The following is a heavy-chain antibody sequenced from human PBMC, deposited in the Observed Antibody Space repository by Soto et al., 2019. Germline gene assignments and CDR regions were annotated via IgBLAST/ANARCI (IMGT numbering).Heavy chain of an antibody. CDR1: RDTFTGYY. J-gene: IGHJ3*02. V-gene: IGHV1-2*02. CDR2: INPNSGGP. CDR3: ARARSPDAFDI. Sequence: HVHLVQSGAEVKKPGASVKVSCKASRDTFTGYYMHWVRQAPGQGLEWIGWINPNSGGPNYAQKFQGRVTMPRNPSISTVYMEMSRRRSDYTALYYCARARSPDAFDIWGQGTMVTVSS.